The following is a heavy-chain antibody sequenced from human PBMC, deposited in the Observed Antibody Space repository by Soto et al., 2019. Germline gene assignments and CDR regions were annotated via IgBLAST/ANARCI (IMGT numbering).Heavy chain of an antibody. D-gene: IGHD5-18*01. CDR2: IYHSGST. Sequence: PSETLSLTCAVSGGSISSGGYSWSWIRQPPGKGLEWIGYIYHSGSTHYNPSLKSRVTISVDRSKKQFSLKLSYVTAADTAVYYCARKQLGYRYGYAIDYWGQGTLVTVSS. J-gene: IGHJ4*02. CDR3: ARKQLGYRYGYAIDY. CDR1: GGSISSGGYS. V-gene: IGHV4-30-2*01.